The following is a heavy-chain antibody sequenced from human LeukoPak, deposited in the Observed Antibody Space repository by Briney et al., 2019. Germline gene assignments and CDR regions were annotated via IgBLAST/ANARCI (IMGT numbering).Heavy chain of an antibody. CDR3: TRDLPDYGDVNDAFDI. J-gene: IGHJ3*02. V-gene: IGHV3-30*02. CDR1: GFTFSSYG. CDR2: IRYDGSNK. Sequence: PGGSLRLSCAASGFTFSSYGMHWVRQAPGKWLEWVAFIRYDGSNKYYADSVKGGFTISRDTSKHTLYLPMNSLRAADPAVYYSTRDLPDYGDVNDAFDICNQGTMVTVSS. D-gene: IGHD4-17*01.